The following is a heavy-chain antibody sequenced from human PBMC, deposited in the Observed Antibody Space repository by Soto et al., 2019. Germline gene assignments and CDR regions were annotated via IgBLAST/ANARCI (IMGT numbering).Heavy chain of an antibody. V-gene: IGHV3-30*18. CDR2: ISYDGSNK. J-gene: IGHJ3*02. Sequence: VQLVESGGGVVQPGRSLRLSCAASGFTFSSYGMHWVRQAPGKGLEWVAVISYDGSNKYYADSVKGRFTISRDNSKNTLYLQMNSLRAEDTAVYYCAKDGINYYDSSGYQDDAFDIWGQGTMVTVSS. CDR1: GFTFSSYG. CDR3: AKDGINYYDSSGYQDDAFDI. D-gene: IGHD3-22*01.